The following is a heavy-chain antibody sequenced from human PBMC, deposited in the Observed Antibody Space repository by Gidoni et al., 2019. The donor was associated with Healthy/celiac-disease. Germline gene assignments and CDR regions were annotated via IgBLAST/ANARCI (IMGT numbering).Heavy chain of an antibody. CDR1: GFTFSSYA. J-gene: IGHJ4*02. D-gene: IGHD6-13*01. Sequence: EVQLLESGGGLVQPGGSLRLSCAASGFTFSSYAMSWVRQAPGKGLEWVSAISGSGGSPYYADSVKGRFTISRDNSKNTLYLQMNSLRAEDTAVYYCASHPGIRIAAAGPGWGQGTLVTVSS. CDR3: ASHPGIRIAAAGPG. CDR2: ISGSGGSP. V-gene: IGHV3-23*01.